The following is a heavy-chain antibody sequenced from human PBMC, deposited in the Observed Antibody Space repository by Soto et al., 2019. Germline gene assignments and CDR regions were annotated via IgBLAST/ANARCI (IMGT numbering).Heavy chain of an antibody. CDR3: AVGTGTTPAQCFDP. CDR1: GYTFTGYG. Sequence: GSSVKVSCKASGYTFTGYGISWVRQALGRGHEWTGGIIPILGTANYAQKFQDRVTLTADESTSPAYMELSSLRSEDTAVSYCAVGTGTTPAQCFDPWGQGTLVTVPS. V-gene: IGHV1-69*13. CDR2: IIPILGTA. J-gene: IGHJ5*02. D-gene: IGHD1-1*01.